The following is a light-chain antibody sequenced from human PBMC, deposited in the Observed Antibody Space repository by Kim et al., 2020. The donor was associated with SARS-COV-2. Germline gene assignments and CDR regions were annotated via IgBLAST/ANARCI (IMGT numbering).Light chain of an antibody. CDR2: GAS. V-gene: IGKV3-15*01. J-gene: IGKJ3*01. CDR1: QSIGSD. CDR3: QQYNNWPSFT. Sequence: IVMTQSPATLSVSPGERATLSCRASQSIGSDLAWYQQKPGQAPRLLIYGASTGATDTPARFSGSGSGTEFTLTIDSLHSDDFAIYYCQQYNNWPSFTFGPGTKVAIK.